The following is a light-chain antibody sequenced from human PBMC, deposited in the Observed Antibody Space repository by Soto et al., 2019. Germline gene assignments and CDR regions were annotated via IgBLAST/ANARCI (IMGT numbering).Light chain of an antibody. Sequence: EIVLTQSPGTLSLSPGERATLSCRASQSVSSSFLAWYQQKPGQAPRLLIYGASNRATGIPDRFSGSGSGTDFTLTISRLEAEDFAVYYCQQYVTSPWAFGQGTKADIK. J-gene: IGKJ1*01. CDR3: QQYVTSPWA. V-gene: IGKV3-20*01. CDR1: QSVSSSF. CDR2: GAS.